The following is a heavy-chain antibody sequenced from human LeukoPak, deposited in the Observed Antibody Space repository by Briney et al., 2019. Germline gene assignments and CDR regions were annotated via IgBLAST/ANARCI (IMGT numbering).Heavy chain of an antibody. CDR2: ISSSGSTI. V-gene: IGHV3-11*01. J-gene: IGHJ6*02. CDR1: GFTFSDYY. Sequence: GSLRLSCAASGFTFSDYYMSWIRQAPGKGLEWVSYISSSGSTIYYADSVKGRFTISRDNAKNSLYLQMNSLRAEDTAVYYCARSFSGYEPYYYYGMDVWGQGTTVTVSS. D-gene: IGHD5-12*01. CDR3: ARSFSGYEPYYYYGMDV.